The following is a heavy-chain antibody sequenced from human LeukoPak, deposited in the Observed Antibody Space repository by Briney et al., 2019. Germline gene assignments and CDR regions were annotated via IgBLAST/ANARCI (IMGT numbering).Heavy chain of an antibody. CDR3: ARDEDGYDAFDI. CDR1: GATFNNYA. V-gene: IGHV1-69*04. CDR2: IIPILGIT. D-gene: IGHD6-13*01. J-gene: IGHJ3*02. Sequence: ASVKVSCKASGATFNNYAISWVRQAPGQGLEWMGRIIPILGITNYAQMFQGRVTITADKSTNTVFMELSSLRSEDTAVYYCARDEDGYDAFDIWGQGTMVTVSS.